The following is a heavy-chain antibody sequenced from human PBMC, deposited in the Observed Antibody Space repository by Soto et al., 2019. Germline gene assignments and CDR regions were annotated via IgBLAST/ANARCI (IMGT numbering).Heavy chain of an antibody. CDR3: TTVLPYYYDSSGYYLDRPDDY. V-gene: IGHV3-15*07. CDR1: GFTFSNAW. J-gene: IGHJ4*02. D-gene: IGHD3-22*01. CDR2: IKSKTDGGTT. Sequence: GGSLRLSCAASGFTFSNAWMNWVRQAPGKGLEWVGRIKSKTDGGTTDYAAPVKGRFTISRDDSKNTLYLQMNSLKTEDTAVYYCTTVLPYYYDSSGYYLDRPDDYWGQGTLVTVSS.